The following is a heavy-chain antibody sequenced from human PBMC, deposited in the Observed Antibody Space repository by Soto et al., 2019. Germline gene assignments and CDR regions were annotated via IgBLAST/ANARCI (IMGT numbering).Heavy chain of an antibody. Sequence: QVQLVQSGTEVKKPGASVKVSCKASGYTFTSHDINWVRQATGQGLEWMGWMNPNSGNTGYAQKFQGRVTMTRNTSISTAYMELSSLRSEDTAVYYCARWDYAVYARFDYWGQGTLVTVSS. J-gene: IGHJ4*02. D-gene: IGHD4-17*01. V-gene: IGHV1-8*01. CDR1: GYTFTSHD. CDR3: ARWDYAVYARFDY. CDR2: MNPNSGNT.